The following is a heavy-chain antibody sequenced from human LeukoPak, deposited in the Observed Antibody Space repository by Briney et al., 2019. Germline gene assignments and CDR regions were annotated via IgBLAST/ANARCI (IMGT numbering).Heavy chain of an antibody. Sequence: GGSLRLSCGASSFTFSSYVMSWVRQAPGKGLEWVSTVSTTGGSTYYADSVKGRFTISRDNSKNTLYLQMNSLRAEDTAVYYCAKDPDYYDSSGYPLDYWGQGTLVTVSS. CDR2: VSTTGGST. V-gene: IGHV3-23*01. CDR3: AKDPDYYDSSGYPLDY. CDR1: SFTFSSYV. D-gene: IGHD3-22*01. J-gene: IGHJ4*02.